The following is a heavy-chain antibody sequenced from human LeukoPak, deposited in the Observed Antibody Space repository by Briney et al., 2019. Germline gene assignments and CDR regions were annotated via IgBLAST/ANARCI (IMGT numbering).Heavy chain of an antibody. D-gene: IGHD1-1*01. J-gene: IGHJ4*02. CDR3: ATDPQDWDDDRLDY. CDR2: ISYDGSNK. Sequence: PGRSLRLSRAASAFRFISYSRHWVRQAPGKGLEWVAVISYDGSNKYYADSVKGRFTISRDNSKNTLFLQMNSLRAEDTAVYYCATDPQDWDDDRLDYWGQGPLVTVSS. V-gene: IGHV3-30*04. CDR1: AFRFISYS.